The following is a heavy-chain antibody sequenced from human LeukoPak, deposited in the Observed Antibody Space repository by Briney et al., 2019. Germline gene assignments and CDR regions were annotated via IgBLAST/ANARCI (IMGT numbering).Heavy chain of an antibody. J-gene: IGHJ4*02. CDR2: TYYRSKWYN. V-gene: IGHV6-1*01. D-gene: IGHD3-10*01. CDR3: ARGGDGSGSYPPAPPYYFDY. CDR1: GDSVPSNSAA. Sequence: SQTLSLTCAISGDSVPSNSAAWNWIRQSPSRGLEWLGRTYYRSKWYNDYAVSVKSRITINPDTSKNQFSLQLNSVTPEDTAVYYCARGGDGSGSYPPAPPYYFDYWGQGTLVTVSS.